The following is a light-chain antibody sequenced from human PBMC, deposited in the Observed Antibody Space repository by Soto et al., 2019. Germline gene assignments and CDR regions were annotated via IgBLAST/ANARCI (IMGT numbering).Light chain of an antibody. CDR1: QTMTRAY. V-gene: IGKV3-20*01. CDR2: AAS. J-gene: IGKJ2*01. Sequence: EIVLMQSPGTLSLSPGERATLSCRASQTMTRAYVAWYQQKPGQAPRLLIYAASYRATGISDKFSGSGSGTDFSLTISRLEPEDSAVYYCHQYHSPPQTFGQGTKVEFK. CDR3: HQYHSPPQT.